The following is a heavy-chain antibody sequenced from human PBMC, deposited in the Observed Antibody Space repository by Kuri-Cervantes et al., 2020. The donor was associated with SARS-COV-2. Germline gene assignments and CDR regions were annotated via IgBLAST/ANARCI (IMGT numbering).Heavy chain of an antibody. J-gene: IGHJ6*03. CDR3: ARVIPGGYYGSGSYYNTQFGGYMDV. D-gene: IGHD3-10*01. CDR1: GASISSGSYY. V-gene: IGHV4-61*09. CDR2: FHTSGST. Sequence: SETLSLTCTVSGASISSGSYYWSWIRQPAGKGLEWIGYFHTSGSTNYNPSLKSRVTMSVDTSKNQFSLKLSSVTAADTAVYYCARVIPGGYYGSGSYYNTQFGGYMDVWGKGTTVTVSS.